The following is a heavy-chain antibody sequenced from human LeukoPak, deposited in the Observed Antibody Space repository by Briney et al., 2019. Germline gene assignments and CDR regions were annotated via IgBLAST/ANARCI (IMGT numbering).Heavy chain of an antibody. CDR2: ISGSGDST. CDR3: AKVFAVADTNRYFDY. V-gene: IGHV3-23*01. D-gene: IGHD6-19*01. Sequence: PGGSLRLSCAASGFTFSSYAMHWVRQAPGKGLEWVSGISGSGDSTYYADSVKGRFTISRDSSKNTMYLQMISLRAEDTAVYYCAKVFAVADTNRYFDYWGQGTLVTVSS. CDR1: GFTFSSYA. J-gene: IGHJ4*02.